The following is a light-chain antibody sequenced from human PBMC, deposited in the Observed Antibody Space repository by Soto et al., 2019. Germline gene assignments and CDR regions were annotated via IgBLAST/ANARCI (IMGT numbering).Light chain of an antibody. CDR2: GAS. CDR3: QQYNNWPPHT. V-gene: IGKV3-15*01. CDR1: QSVSSN. Sequence: ETVMTQSPATLSVSPGEGATLSCRASQSVSSNLAWYQQRPGQAPRLLIYGASTRATGIPARFSGSGSGTEFTLTISGLQSEDFAVYYCQQYNNWPPHTFGQGTKLEIK. J-gene: IGKJ2*01.